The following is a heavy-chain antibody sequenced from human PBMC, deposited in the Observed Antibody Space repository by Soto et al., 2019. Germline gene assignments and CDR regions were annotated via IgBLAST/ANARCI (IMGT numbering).Heavy chain of an antibody. D-gene: IGHD3-16*01. CDR1: GGSIRSNNW. Sequence: SETLSLTCAVSGGSIRSNNWWSWVRQPPGKGLGWIGEIYHSGVTNYNPSLKSRVTISVDKSKNQFSLKMSSLPAADTEVYYCSRISAYHFDYWGQGTLVTVSS. CDR3: SRISAYHFDY. CDR2: IYHSGVT. V-gene: IGHV4-4*02. J-gene: IGHJ4*02.